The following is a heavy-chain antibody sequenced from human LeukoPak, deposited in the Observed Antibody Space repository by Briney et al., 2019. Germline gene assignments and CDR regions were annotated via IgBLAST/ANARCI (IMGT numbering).Heavy chain of an antibody. Sequence: GGSLRLSCAASGFTVSSNYMSWVRQAPGKGLEWVSVIYSGGSTYYADSVKGRFTISRDNSKNTLYLQMNSLRAEDTAVYYCAKDLIRQYCSGGSCRKCYYMDVWGKGTTVTISS. V-gene: IGHV3-66*01. CDR1: GFTVSSNY. J-gene: IGHJ6*03. CDR2: IYSGGST. CDR3: AKDLIRQYCSGGSCRKCYYMDV. D-gene: IGHD2-15*01.